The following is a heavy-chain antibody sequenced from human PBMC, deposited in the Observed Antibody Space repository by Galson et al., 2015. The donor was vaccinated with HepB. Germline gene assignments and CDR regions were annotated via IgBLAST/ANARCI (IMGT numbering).Heavy chain of an antibody. D-gene: IGHD3-22*01. Sequence: SLRLSCAASGFTFSSYWMSWVRQAPGKGLEWVANIKQDGSEKYYVDSVKGRFTISRDNAKNSLYLQMNSLRAEDTAVYYCAREPYYYDSSGYPHFDYWGQGTLVTVSS. V-gene: IGHV3-7*01. J-gene: IGHJ4*02. CDR3: AREPYYYDSSGYPHFDY. CDR2: IKQDGSEK. CDR1: GFTFSSYW.